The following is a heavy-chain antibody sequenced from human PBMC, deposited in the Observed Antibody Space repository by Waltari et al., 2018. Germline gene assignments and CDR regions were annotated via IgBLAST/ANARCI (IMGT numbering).Heavy chain of an antibody. CDR3: ARVAVAGTIGY. Sequence: QVQLQESGPGLVKPSQTLSLTCTVSGGSISSGSYYWSWIRQPAGKGLAWIGYVYTSGGTNYHPSLKSRVTISVDTSKNQFSLKLSSVTAADTAVYYCARVAVAGTIGYWGQGTLVTVSS. V-gene: IGHV4-61*09. CDR2: VYTSGGT. D-gene: IGHD6-19*01. J-gene: IGHJ4*02. CDR1: GGSISSGSYY.